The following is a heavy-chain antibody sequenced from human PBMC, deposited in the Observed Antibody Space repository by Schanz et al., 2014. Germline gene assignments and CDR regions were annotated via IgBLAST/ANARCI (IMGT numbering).Heavy chain of an antibody. V-gene: IGHV4-4*02. CDR3: ARGDSISFYEGNDAIDT. Sequence: QLQLQESGPGLVKPSETLSLTCAVSGVAITSTNWWHWVRQSPGKGLEWIGEIIHDGRTNYNPSLGSRVTISLDRSENQFSLELRSVAAADTALYYCARGDSISFYEGNDAIDTWGQGTMVIVSS. CDR2: IIHDGRT. J-gene: IGHJ3*02. CDR1: GVAITSTNW. D-gene: IGHD3-22*01.